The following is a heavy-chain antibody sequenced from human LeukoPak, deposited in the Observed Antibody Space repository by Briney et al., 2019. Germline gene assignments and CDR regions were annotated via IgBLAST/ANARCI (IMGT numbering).Heavy chain of an antibody. CDR1: GHTFTSYA. V-gene: IGHV7-4-1*02. J-gene: IGHJ4*02. D-gene: IGHD3-22*01. CDR3: AREGLYYYDSSGYFY. Sequence: GASVKVSCKASGHTFTSYAMNWVRQAPGQGLEWMGWINTNTGNPTYAQGFTGRFVFSLDTSVSTAYLQISSLKAEDTAVYYCAREGLYYYDSSGYFYWGQGTLVTVSS. CDR2: INTNTGNP.